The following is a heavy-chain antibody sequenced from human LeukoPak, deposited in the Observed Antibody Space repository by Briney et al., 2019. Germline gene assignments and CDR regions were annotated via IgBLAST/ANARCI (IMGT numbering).Heavy chain of an antibody. CDR1: GFTFSDCV. D-gene: IGHD3-3*01. CDR2: ITAGGGST. Sequence: GGSPRLSCAASGFTFSDCVMSWLRQAPGKGLEWVSTITAGGGSTYYGDSVKGRFTISRDNSKNTLYLQLNSLRADDTAVYYCAKDLPGITIFGALHYWGQGALVTVS. J-gene: IGHJ4*02. V-gene: IGHV3-23*01. CDR3: AKDLPGITIFGALHY.